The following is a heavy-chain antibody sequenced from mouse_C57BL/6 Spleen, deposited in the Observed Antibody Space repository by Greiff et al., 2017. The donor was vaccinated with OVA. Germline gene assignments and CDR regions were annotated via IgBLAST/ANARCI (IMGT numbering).Heavy chain of an antibody. D-gene: IGHD1-1*01. J-gene: IGHJ3*01. CDR3: ARTTTGGIPWFAY. V-gene: IGHV1-22*01. Sequence: VQLKESGPELVKPGASVKMSCKASGSTFTDYNMHWVKQSHGKSLAWIGNINPNNGGTSYNQKFKGKATLTVNKSSSTAYMELRSLTSEDSSVYYCARTTTGGIPWFAYWGQGTLVTVSA. CDR1: GSTFTDYN. CDR2: INPNNGGT.